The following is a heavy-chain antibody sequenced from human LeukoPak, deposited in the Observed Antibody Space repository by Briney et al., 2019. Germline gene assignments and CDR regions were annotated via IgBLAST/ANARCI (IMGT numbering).Heavy chain of an antibody. V-gene: IGHV4-4*07. CDR2: ISTSGST. CDR1: GGSISSYY. J-gene: IGHJ3*02. Sequence: SETLSLTCTVSGGSISSYYWSWVRQPAGKGLEWIGRISTSGSTNYNPSLKSRVTMSVDTSNNQFSLKLSSVTAADTAVYYCARVSHYYDSSGYYYVRAFDIWGQGTMVTVSS. CDR3: ARVSHYYDSSGYYYVRAFDI. D-gene: IGHD3-22*01.